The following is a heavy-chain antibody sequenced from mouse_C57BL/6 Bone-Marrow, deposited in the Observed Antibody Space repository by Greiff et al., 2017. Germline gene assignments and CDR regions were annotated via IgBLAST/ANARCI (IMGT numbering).Heavy chain of an antibody. CDR3: ARKPPPYYYGSSYPHWYFDV. CDR2: IWTGGGT. Sequence: QVQLKESGPGLVAPSQSLSITCTVSGFSLTSYAISWVRQPPGKGLEWLGVIWTGGGTNYNSALKSRLSISKDNSKSQVFLKMNSLQTDDTARYYCARKPPPYYYGSSYPHWYFDVWGTGTTVTVSS. D-gene: IGHD1-1*01. J-gene: IGHJ1*03. CDR1: GFSLTSYA. V-gene: IGHV2-9-1*01.